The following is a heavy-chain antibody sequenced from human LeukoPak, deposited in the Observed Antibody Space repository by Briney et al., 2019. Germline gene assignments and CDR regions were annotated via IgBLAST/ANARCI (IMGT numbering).Heavy chain of an antibody. CDR2: ARIQANSYTT. J-gene: IGHJ4*02. CDR3: ARFGRVVVFDY. V-gene: IGHV3-72*01. Sequence: GGSLRLSCAASGFTFSDHYMDWVRQAPGKGLEWVGRARIQANSYTTEYAASVKGRFSISRDDSKNSLYLQMNSLKTEDTAVYYCARFGRVVVFDYWGQGTLVTVSS. CDR1: GFTFSDHY. D-gene: IGHD2-15*01.